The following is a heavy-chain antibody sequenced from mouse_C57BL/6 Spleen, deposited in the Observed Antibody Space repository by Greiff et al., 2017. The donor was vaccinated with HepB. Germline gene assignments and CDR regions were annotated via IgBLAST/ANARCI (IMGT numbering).Heavy chain of an antibody. J-gene: IGHJ2*01. CDR2: IDPSDSYT. D-gene: IGHD1-1*01. CDR3: ARRDYYGSSYYFDY. Sequence: QVLLQQPGAELVMPGASVKLSCKASGYTFTSYWMHWVKRRPGQGLEWIGEIDPSDSYTNYNQKFKGKSTLTVDKSSSTAYMQLSSLTSEDSAVYYCARRDYYGSSYYFDYWGQGTTLTVSS. V-gene: IGHV1-69*01. CDR1: GYTFTSYW.